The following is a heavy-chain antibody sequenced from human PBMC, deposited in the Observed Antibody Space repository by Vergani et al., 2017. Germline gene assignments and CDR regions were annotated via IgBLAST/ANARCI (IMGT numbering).Heavy chain of an antibody. D-gene: IGHD1-14*01. V-gene: IGHV3-33*01. CDR3: ARDLRLLYNRFDP. CDR2: IWYDGNNK. CDR1: GFTFNQYG. J-gene: IGHJ5*02. Sequence: QVQLVESGGGVVQPGRSLRLSCAASGFTFNQYGMHWVRQAPGKGLEWVAVIWYDGNNKKYADSVKGRFTISRDNSKSTMYLQMNSLRDEDTGVYYCARDLRLLYNRFDPWGQGTLVTVSS.